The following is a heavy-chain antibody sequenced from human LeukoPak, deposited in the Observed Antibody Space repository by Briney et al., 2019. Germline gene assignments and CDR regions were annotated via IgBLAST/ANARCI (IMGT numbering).Heavy chain of an antibody. Sequence: GGSLRLSCAASGFTFSNYAMSWGCQDPRKLLVWVSAITGSGGNTYYADSVKGRFTISRDNSKNTVFLQMNSLRAEDTAVYYCAKWGDYDVLTGYYVSDYWGQGTLVTVSS. D-gene: IGHD3-9*01. CDR3: AKWGDYDVLTGYYVSDY. J-gene: IGHJ4*02. CDR1: GFTFSNYA. CDR2: ITGSGGNT. V-gene: IGHV3-23*01.